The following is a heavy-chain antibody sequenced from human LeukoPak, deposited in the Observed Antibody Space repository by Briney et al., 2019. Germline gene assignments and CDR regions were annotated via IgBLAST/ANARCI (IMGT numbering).Heavy chain of an antibody. CDR1: EFTFSNYW. Sequence: PGGSPRLSCAASEFTFSNYWMHWVRQAPGKGLVWFSRINNDGSSTFYADSVKGRFTISRDNSKNTLYLQMNSLRAEDTAVYYCARGENIAVAGTFYYYYYYGMDVWGQGTTVTVSS. J-gene: IGHJ6*02. V-gene: IGHV3-74*01. D-gene: IGHD6-19*01. CDR3: ARGENIAVAGTFYYYYYYGMDV. CDR2: INNDGSST.